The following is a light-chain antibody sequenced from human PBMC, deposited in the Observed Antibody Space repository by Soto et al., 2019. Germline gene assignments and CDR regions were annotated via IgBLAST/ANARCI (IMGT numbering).Light chain of an antibody. CDR3: QDYDYSLTASV. CDR1: SSNLGAGYD. CDR2: GNR. V-gene: IGLV1-40*01. Sequence: QSVLTQPPSGSGAPGQRVTISCTWNSSNLGAGYDVHWYQQLPGAAPKLVIFGNRNRPSGVPERFSGSKYGTSASLAITGIQTEDEADYYCQDYDYSLTASVFGGGTKVTVL. J-gene: IGLJ3*02.